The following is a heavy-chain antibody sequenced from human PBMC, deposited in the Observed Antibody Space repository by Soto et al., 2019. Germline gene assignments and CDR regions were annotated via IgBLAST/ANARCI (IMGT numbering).Heavy chain of an antibody. CDR3: ARGGSSSWYTVAGMDV. D-gene: IGHD6-13*01. V-gene: IGHV5-51*01. CDR1: GYSFTSYW. J-gene: IGHJ6*02. CDR2: IYPGDSDT. Sequence: PGESLKISCKGSGYSFTSYWVGWVRQMPGKGLEWMGIIYPGDSDTRYSPSFQGQVTISADKSISTAYLQWSSLKASDTAMYYCARGGSSSWYTVAGMDVWGQGTTVTVSS.